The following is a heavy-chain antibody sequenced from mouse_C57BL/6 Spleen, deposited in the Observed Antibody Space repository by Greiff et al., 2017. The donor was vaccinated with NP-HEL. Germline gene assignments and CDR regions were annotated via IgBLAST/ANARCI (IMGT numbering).Heavy chain of an antibody. V-gene: IGHV5-17*01. CDR3: ARRSPNGGGMDY. Sequence: EVKLVESGGGLVKPGGSLKLSCAASGFTFSDYGMHWVRQAPEKGLEWVAYISSGSSTIYYADTVKGRFTISRDNAKNTLFLQMTSLRSEDTAMYYCARRSPNGGGMDYWGQGTSVTVSS. J-gene: IGHJ4*01. D-gene: IGHD1-1*02. CDR1: GFTFSDYG. CDR2: ISSGSSTI.